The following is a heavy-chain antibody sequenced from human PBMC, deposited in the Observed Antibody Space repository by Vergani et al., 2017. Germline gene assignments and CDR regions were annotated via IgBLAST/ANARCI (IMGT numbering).Heavy chain of an antibody. Sequence: QVQLVESEGGVVQPGRSLTLSCVASGFTFSSHGMHWVRQAPGKGLEWVAVIWYDGSNKYYGDSVKGRFTISRDNSKNTLYLQMNSPRVEDTAVYYCARWGNEKSLDSWGQGTLVTVAS. CDR2: IWYDGSNK. V-gene: IGHV3-33*01. D-gene: IGHD4-23*01. CDR1: GFTFSSHG. CDR3: ARWGNEKSLDS. J-gene: IGHJ5*01.